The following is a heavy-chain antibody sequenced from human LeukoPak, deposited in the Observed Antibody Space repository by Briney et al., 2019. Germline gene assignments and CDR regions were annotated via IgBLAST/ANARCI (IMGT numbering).Heavy chain of an antibody. CDR3: ATTGEHMVRGARGYYMDV. J-gene: IGHJ6*03. CDR2: IIPIFGTA. D-gene: IGHD3-10*01. Sequence: SVKVSCKASGGTFSSYAISWVRQAPGQGLEWMGGIIPIFGTANYAQKFQGRVTITADESTSTAYMELSSLRSEDTAVYYCATTGEHMVRGARGYYMDVWGKGTTVTVSS. CDR1: GGTFSSYA. V-gene: IGHV1-69*13.